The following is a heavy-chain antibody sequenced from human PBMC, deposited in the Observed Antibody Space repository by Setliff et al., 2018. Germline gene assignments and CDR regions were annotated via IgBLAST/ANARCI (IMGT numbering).Heavy chain of an antibody. CDR2: VYYSGTA. V-gene: IGHV4-59*01. Sequence: SETLSLTCTVSDGSLSTYYWSWIRQPPGKGLEFIGYVYYSGTANYSPSLRSRLTISVDTSKNQFSLKLRSVTAADTAVYYCARDRTYYASGTYTRWFDYWCQGAPVTVSS. CDR3: ARDRTYYASGTYTRWFDY. CDR1: DGSLSTYY. J-gene: IGHJ4*02. D-gene: IGHD3-10*01.